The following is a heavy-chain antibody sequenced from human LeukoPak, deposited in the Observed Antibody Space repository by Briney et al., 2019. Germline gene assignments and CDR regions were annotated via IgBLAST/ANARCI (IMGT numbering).Heavy chain of an antibody. CDR2: IYYSGST. V-gene: IGHV4-30-4*08. CDR1: GGSFSGYY. D-gene: IGHD3-10*01. CDR3: ARLPAWFGEIDY. Sequence: SETLSLTCAVYGGSFSGYYWSWIRQPPGKGLEWIGYIYYSGSTYYNPSLKSRVTISVDTSKNQFSLKLSSVTAADTAVYYCARLPAWFGEIDYWGQGTLVTVSS. J-gene: IGHJ4*02.